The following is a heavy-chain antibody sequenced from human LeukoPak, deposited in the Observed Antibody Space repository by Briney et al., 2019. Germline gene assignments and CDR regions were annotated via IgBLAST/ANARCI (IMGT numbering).Heavy chain of an antibody. CDR3: ARTHSRVLLSDY. J-gene: IGHJ4*02. CDR1: GFTFSSYA. Sequence: PGRSLRLSCAASGFTFSSYAMHWVRQAPGKEREWMAVISYDGSNKYYADSVKGRFTISRDNSKNTLYLQMNSLRAEDTAVYYCARTHSRVLLSDYWGQGTLVTVSS. D-gene: IGHD6-13*01. CDR2: ISYDGSNK. V-gene: IGHV3-30*04.